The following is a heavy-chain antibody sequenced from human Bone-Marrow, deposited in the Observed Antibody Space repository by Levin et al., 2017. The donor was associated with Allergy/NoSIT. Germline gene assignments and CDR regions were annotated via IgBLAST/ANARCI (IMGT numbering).Heavy chain of an antibody. CDR1: GFTFSRYP. Sequence: GGSLRLSCAASGFTFSRYPMHWVRQAPGKGLEWLAVIPADGNVKYYADSLKGRFTISRDNSKYTLSLQMDSLRPEDTAVDYCTRGSGSYPWAVFDYWGRGTLVTVSS. CDR2: IPADGNVK. J-gene: IGHJ4*02. V-gene: IGHV3-30*01. D-gene: IGHD1-26*01. CDR3: TRGSGSYPWAVFDY.